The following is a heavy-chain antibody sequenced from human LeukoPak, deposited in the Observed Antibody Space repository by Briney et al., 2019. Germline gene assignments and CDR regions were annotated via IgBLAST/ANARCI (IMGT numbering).Heavy chain of an antibody. V-gene: IGHV1-18*04. CDR3: ARDNTGYNYGMDV. D-gene: IGHD6-13*01. CDR2: ISPYNGNT. CDR1: GYTFTTYG. J-gene: IGHJ6*02. Sequence: ASVKVSCKASGYTFTTYGINWVRQAPGQGLEWMAWISPYNGNTNYAQSLQGRVTVTTDTSTSTDYMELRSLRSDDTAVYYCARDNTGYNYGMDVWGQGTTVTVSS.